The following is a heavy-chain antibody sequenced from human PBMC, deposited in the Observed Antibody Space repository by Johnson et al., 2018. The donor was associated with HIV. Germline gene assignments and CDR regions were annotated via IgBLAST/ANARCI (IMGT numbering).Heavy chain of an antibody. CDR3: ARDPAAAALRAFDI. Sequence: QVQLVESGGGLAQPGGSLRLSCAASGFTFSYYGLHWVRQAPGVGLEWVAFTRYDGSDEFYADSVKGRFTISRDNSKNTLYLQMNTLRAEDTAVYYCARDPAAAALRAFDIWGQGTMVTVSS. V-gene: IGHV3-30*02. CDR2: TRYDGSDE. CDR1: GFTFSYYG. J-gene: IGHJ3*02. D-gene: IGHD6-13*01.